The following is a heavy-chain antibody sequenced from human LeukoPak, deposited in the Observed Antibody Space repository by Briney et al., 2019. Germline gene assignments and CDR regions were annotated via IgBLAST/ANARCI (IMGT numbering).Heavy chain of an antibody. D-gene: IGHD3-22*01. CDR2: IYYSGST. CDR3: ARDGPAGYYDSSGYEGAGYFDL. V-gene: IGHV4-31*03. Sequence: MPSETLSLTCTVSGGSISSGGYYWSWIRQHPGKGLEWIGYIYYSGSTYYNPSLKSRVTISVDTSKNQFSLKLSSVTAADTAVYYCARDGPAGYYDSSGYEGAGYFDLWGRGTLVTVSS. J-gene: IGHJ2*01. CDR1: GGSISSGGYY.